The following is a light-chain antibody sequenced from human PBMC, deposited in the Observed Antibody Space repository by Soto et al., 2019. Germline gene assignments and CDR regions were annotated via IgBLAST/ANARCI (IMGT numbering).Light chain of an antibody. CDR1: QGISSY. J-gene: IGKJ3*01. CDR3: QQLNSYLPFT. Sequence: DIQLTQSPSFLSASVGDSVTITCRASQGISSYLAWYQQKPGKAPKLLIYAASTLQSGVPSRFSGSGSGTEFTLTISSLQPEDFATYYCQQLNSYLPFTFGPGTKVDIK. CDR2: AAS. V-gene: IGKV1-9*01.